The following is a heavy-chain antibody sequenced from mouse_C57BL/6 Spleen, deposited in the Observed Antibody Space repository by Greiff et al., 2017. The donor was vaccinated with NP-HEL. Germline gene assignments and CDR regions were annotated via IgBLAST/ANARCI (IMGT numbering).Heavy chain of an antibody. V-gene: IGHV3-6*01. CDR1: GYSITSGYY. CDR2: ISYDGSN. J-gene: IGHJ4*01. D-gene: IGHD2-10*02. CDR3: ARVGYDYDAMDY. Sequence: ESGPGLVKPSQSLSLTCSVTGYSITSGYYWNWIRQFPGNKLEWMGYISYDGSNNYNPSLKNRISITRDTSKNQFFLKLNSVTTEDTATYYCARVGYDYDAMDYWGQGTSVTVSS.